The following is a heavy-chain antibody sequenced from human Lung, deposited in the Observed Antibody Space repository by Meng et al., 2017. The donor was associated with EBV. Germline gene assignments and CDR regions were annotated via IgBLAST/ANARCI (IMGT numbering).Heavy chain of an antibody. Sequence: QVQLLSSGAELKNPGDSVKVSCQAAVYTFSSSSMNWVRHAPGQGLEWMGWININTVNPTYAQGFTGRFVFSLDTSVSTAYLQIDSLKADDTAVYYCARGNGWRFDYWGQGTLVTVSS. CDR3: ARGNGWRFDY. D-gene: IGHD6-19*01. CDR2: ININTVNP. J-gene: IGHJ4*02. V-gene: IGHV7-4-1*01. CDR1: VYTFSSSS.